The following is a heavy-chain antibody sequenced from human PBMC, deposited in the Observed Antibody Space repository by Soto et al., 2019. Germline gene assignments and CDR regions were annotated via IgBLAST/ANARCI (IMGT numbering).Heavy chain of an antibody. D-gene: IGHD1-26*01. CDR2: INPSIGTT. J-gene: IGHJ4*02. CDR1: GYTFTSQN. Sequence: ASVKVSCKASGYTFTSQNMHWVRQAPGQGLEWMGVINPSIGTTTYAQKFQGRVTMTSDTSTSSVYMEVSSLRSEDTAAYYCISTLGARFDYWGQGTLVTDSS. CDR3: ISTLGARFDY. V-gene: IGHV1-46*03.